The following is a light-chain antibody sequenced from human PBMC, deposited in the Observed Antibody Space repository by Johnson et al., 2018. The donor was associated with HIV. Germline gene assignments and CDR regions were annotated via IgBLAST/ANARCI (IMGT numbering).Light chain of an antibody. CDR2: ENN. J-gene: IGLJ1*01. CDR1: RSNIGNNY. Sequence: QSVLTQPPSVSAAPGQKVTISCSGSRSNIGNNYVSWYQQIPGTAPKLLIYENNKRPSGIPDRFSGSKSGTSATLGITGLQTGDKADYYCGTWDNSLSAPYVVGTGTKGTVL. CDR3: GTWDNSLSAPYV. V-gene: IGLV1-51*02.